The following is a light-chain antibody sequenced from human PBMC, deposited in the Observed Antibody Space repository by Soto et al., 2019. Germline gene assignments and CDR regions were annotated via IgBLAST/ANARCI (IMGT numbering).Light chain of an antibody. CDR3: QQYNNWPWT. CDR2: GAT. J-gene: IGKJ1*01. V-gene: IGKV3-15*01. Sequence: XIVMTQSPATLSVSPGERSTLSCRSSQSVSILLDWYQQKPGQATRLLIHGATTRATGIPARLSGSGSGKQFTITLSSLQSEDFAVYYCQQYNNWPWTFGQGTKVDIK. CDR1: QSVSIL.